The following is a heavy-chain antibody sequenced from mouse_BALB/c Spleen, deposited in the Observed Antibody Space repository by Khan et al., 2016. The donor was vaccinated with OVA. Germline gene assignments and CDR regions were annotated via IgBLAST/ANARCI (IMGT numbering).Heavy chain of an antibody. Sequence: EVELVESGGGLVKPGGSLRLSCEASGFTFSSYSMSWVRQTPEKRLEWVATITSGGSYTYYPASVQGRFTISRDNAKNTLYLQMSILKADDTDIYYCTRDSNYDGSSVYCDYWGQGTTLTVSS. D-gene: IGHD2-5*01. CDR2: ITSGGSYT. CDR3: TRDSNYDGSSVYCDY. CDR1: GFTFSSYS. J-gene: IGHJ2*01. V-gene: IGHV5-6-4*01.